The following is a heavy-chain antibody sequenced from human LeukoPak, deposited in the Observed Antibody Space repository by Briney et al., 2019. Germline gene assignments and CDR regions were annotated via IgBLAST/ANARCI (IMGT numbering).Heavy chain of an antibody. CDR1: GFTFSSYS. D-gene: IGHD2-2*01. V-gene: IGHV3-7*05. CDR3: ARDTSRRYDY. J-gene: IGHJ4*02. CDR2: INQDGSDK. Sequence: GGSLRLSCAASGFTFSSYSMTWVPQAPGKGLEWVANINQDGSDKYYVDSVKGRFTISRDNAKNSLYLQMNSLRAEDTAVYYCARDTSRRYDYWGQGTLVTVSS.